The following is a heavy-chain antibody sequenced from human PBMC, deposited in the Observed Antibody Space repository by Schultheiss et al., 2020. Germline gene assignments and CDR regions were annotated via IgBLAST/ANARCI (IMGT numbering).Heavy chain of an antibody. Sequence: SETLSPTCTVSGGSINNYYWSWIRQPPGKGLEWIGYIYYSGSTKYNPALKSRVNISIDMSKKQLSLKLSSVTAADTAVYYCARDMNDFWSGYDAFDIWGQGTMVTVSS. D-gene: IGHD3-3*01. CDR3: ARDMNDFWSGYDAFDI. CDR2: IYYSGST. J-gene: IGHJ3*02. V-gene: IGHV4-59*01. CDR1: GGSINNYY.